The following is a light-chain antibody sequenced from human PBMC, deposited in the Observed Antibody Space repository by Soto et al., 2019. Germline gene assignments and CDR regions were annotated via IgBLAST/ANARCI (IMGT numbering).Light chain of an antibody. CDR3: PQDKRYSLT. CDR2: KGS. CDR1: QNITAW. Sequence: IKLDNYPLTLCAAGGERVSISCQDSQNITAWLARYQQNPGKAPKLLIQKGSSLESGVPSRFSGSGFGAEFTLTISSPQTDDFATYSCPQDKRYSLTFRGRTQVDTK. J-gene: IGKJ4*01. V-gene: IGKV1-5*03.